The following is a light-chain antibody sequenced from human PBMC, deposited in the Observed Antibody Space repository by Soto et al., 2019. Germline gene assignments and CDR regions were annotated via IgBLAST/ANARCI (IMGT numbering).Light chain of an antibody. CDR2: AAS. J-gene: IGKJ4*01. Sequence: DIQMTQSPSSLSASVGDRVTITCRARQAIYNYLACYQQKPGKVPTLLISAASTLQSGVPSRFSGSASGRDCTLPISSLQPEDVATYYCQKFSVVPDFGGGTKVEI. CDR3: QKFSVVPD. V-gene: IGKV1-27*01. CDR1: QAIYNY.